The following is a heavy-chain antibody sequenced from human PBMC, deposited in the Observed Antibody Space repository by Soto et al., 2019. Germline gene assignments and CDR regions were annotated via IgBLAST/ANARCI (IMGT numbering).Heavy chain of an antibody. CDR3: ARVRVAATLRYFDY. J-gene: IGHJ4*02. CDR1: GGSISSGGYP. V-gene: IGHV4-30-2*01. CDR2: IYHSGST. Sequence: SETLSLTCAVSGGSISSGGYPWSWIRQPPGKGLEWIGYIYHSGSTYYNPSLKSRVTISVDRSKNQFSLKLSSVTAADTAVYYCARVRVAATLRYFDYWGQGTLVTVSS. D-gene: IGHD2-15*01.